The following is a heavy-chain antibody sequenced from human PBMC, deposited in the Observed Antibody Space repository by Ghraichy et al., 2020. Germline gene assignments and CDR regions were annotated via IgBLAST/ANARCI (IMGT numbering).Heavy chain of an antibody. CDR1: GGSISSSSYY. Sequence: SETLSLTCTVSGGSISSSSYYWAWIRQPPGKGLEWIGSIYYRGSTYYNPSLKSRVTISVDTSKNQFSLKLSSVTAADTAVYHCARLGYDSSGYGDYFDYWGQGTLVTVSS. CDR3: ARLGYDSSGYGDYFDY. CDR2: IYYRGST. V-gene: IGHV4-39*01. J-gene: IGHJ4*02. D-gene: IGHD3-22*01.